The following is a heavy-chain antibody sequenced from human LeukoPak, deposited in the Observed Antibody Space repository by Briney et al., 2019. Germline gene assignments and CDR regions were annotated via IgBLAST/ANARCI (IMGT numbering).Heavy chain of an antibody. D-gene: IGHD4-17*01. CDR2: ISGSGQSA. Sequence: PGGSLRLSCAASGFSFHSYAMSWVRQAPGKGLEWVSGISGSGQSAHYADSVRGRFTISRDNSKSTVYIQMNSLRVEDTAVYYCAKINDYGVLDACDVWAKGQWSVCLQ. V-gene: IGHV3-23*01. CDR1: GFSFHSYA. CDR3: AKINDYGVLDACDV. J-gene: IGHJ3*01.